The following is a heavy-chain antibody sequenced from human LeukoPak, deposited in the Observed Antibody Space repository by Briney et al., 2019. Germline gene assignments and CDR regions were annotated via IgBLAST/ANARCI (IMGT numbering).Heavy chain of an antibody. D-gene: IGHD6-13*01. J-gene: IGHJ3*02. CDR3: AKVLLGSSFPGLDAFYI. CDR1: GFTFSSNA. CDR2: ISGSGGTT. Sequence: GGSLRLSCAASGFTFSSNAMSSVRQAPGKGLEWVSAISGSGGTTYYPDSVKGRFTISRDNSKNTLYLQMNSLRAEDTAVYYCAKVLLGSSFPGLDAFYIWGQGTMVTVSS. V-gene: IGHV3-23*01.